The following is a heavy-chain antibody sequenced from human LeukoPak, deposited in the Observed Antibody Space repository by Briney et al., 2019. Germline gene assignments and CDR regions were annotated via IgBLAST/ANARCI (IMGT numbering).Heavy chain of an antibody. D-gene: IGHD3-22*01. CDR3: ARETYYYDSSGYSTLDAFDI. Sequence: SETLSLTCAVYGGSFSGYYWSWTRQPPGKGLEWIGEINHSGSTNYNPSLKSRVTISVDTSKNQFSLKLSSVTAADTAVYYCARETYYYDSSGYSTLDAFDIWGQGTMVTVSS. V-gene: IGHV4-34*01. J-gene: IGHJ3*02. CDR2: INHSGST. CDR1: GGSFSGYY.